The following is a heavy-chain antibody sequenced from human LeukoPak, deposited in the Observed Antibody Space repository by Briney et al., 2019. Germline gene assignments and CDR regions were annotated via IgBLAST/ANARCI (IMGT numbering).Heavy chain of an antibody. CDR2: IYYSGST. Sequence: PSETLSLTCTVSGGSISSGDYYWSWIRQHPGEGLEWIEYIYYSGSTYYNPSLKSRLTISVDTSKNQFSLRRSSVTAADTALYYFATVVTVKVFFYWGQGALVTVSS. J-gene: IGHJ4*02. V-gene: IGHV4-31*03. CDR3: ATVVTVKVFFY. D-gene: IGHD3-16*02. CDR1: GGSISSGDYY.